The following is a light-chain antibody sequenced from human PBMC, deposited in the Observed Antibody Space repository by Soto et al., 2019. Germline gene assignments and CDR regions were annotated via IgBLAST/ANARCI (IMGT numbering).Light chain of an antibody. CDR1: QDIGRR. CDR3: LQVYSFPRT. J-gene: IGKJ1*01. V-gene: IGKV1-12*01. CDR2: AAS. Sequence: DIQMTQSPSSVSASIVDRVTITFRASQDIGRRLAWFQQKPGKAPKYLIQAASSLQGGVPSTFSGSGSGTDFTLTINTLHPEDFATYYCLQVYSFPRTFGQGTKVDIK.